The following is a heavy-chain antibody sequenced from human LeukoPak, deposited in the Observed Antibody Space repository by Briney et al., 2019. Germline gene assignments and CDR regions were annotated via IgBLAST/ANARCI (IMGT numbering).Heavy chain of an antibody. D-gene: IGHD6-19*01. CDR3: VKAEYSSGWYDAFDI. V-gene: IGHV3-23*01. J-gene: IGHJ3*02. Sequence: PGGSLRLSCAASGFTFSSYAMSWVRQAPGKGLEWVSAISGSGGSTYYADSVKGRFTISRDNSKNTLYLQMNSLRAEDTAVYYCVKAEYSSGWYDAFDIWGQGTMVTVSS. CDR2: ISGSGGST. CDR1: GFTFSSYA.